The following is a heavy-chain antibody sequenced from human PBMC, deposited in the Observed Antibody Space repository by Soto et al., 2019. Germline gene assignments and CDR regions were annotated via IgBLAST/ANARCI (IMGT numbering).Heavy chain of an antibody. CDR1: EFVVIGYG. CDR2: IGESGTPT. V-gene: IGHV3-23*01. CDR3: ARYIPGEHYYGLDV. Sequence: GGCVRLCGVAAEFVVIGYGMNMVRQAPGKGLEWVSLIGESGTPTYYADSVKGRFTISRDNSGNTLFLEMYSLRAEDTAVYYCARYIPGEHYYGLDVWGQGTTVTVSS. D-gene: IGHD2-2*01. J-gene: IGHJ6*02.